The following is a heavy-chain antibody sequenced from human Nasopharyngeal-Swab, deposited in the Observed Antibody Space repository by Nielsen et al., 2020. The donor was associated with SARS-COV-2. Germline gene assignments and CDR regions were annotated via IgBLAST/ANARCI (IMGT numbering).Heavy chain of an antibody. V-gene: IGHV3-73*01. D-gene: IGHD2-21*02. CDR2: IRSKGNSYAT. J-gene: IGHJ4*02. CDR1: GFIFSDSA. CDR3: TRCGGGCYSGRDY. Sequence: GESLKISCAASGFIFSDSAIHWVRQASGKGLEWVGRIRSKGNSYATAYAASVKDRFTISRDDPTNTAYLQMNSLKTEDTAVYYCTRCGGGCYSGRDYWGQGTLVTVSS.